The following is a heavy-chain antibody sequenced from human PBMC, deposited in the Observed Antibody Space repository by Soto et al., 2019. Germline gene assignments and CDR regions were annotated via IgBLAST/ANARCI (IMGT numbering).Heavy chain of an antibody. Sequence: RASVKVSCKASGYTFTSYDINWVRQATGQGLEWMGWMNPNSGNTGYAQKFQGRVTMTRNTSISTAYMELSSLRSEDTAVYYCARGGGTAYYYYGMDVWGQGTTVTVSS. CDR2: MNPNSGNT. CDR3: ARGGGTAYYYYGMDV. V-gene: IGHV1-8*01. D-gene: IGHD1-1*01. J-gene: IGHJ6*02. CDR1: GYTFTSYD.